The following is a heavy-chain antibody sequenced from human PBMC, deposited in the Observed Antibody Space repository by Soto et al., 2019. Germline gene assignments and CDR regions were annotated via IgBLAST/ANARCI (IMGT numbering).Heavy chain of an antibody. CDR3: ASASAAIKFALDY. J-gene: IGHJ4*02. D-gene: IGHD2-2*01. CDR1: GGSFSGYY. V-gene: IGHV4-34*01. CDR2: INHSGST. Sequence: LSLTCAVYGGSFSGYYWSWIRQPPGKGLEWIGEINHSGSTNYNPSLKSRVTISVDTSKNQFSLKLSSVTAADTAVYYCASASAAIKFALDYWGQGTLVTVSS.